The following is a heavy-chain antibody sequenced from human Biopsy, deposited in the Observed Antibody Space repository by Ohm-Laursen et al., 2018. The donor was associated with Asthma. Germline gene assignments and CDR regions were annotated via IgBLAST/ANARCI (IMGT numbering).Heavy chain of an antibody. J-gene: IGHJ4*01. Sequence: TQTLTLTFTFSGFSLKIGAVGVGWIRQPPGKAPECLAVIYWIDDKYYSPSLRNRLTVSKDTSRNRVVLAMTNMEPRDTATYFCARAIRLEDFLTGSFASDFDNWDLGTLVSVS. CDR2: IYWIDDK. CDR1: GFSLKIGAVG. D-gene: IGHD3-9*01. CDR3: ARAIRLEDFLTGSFASDFDN. V-gene: IGHV2-5*01.